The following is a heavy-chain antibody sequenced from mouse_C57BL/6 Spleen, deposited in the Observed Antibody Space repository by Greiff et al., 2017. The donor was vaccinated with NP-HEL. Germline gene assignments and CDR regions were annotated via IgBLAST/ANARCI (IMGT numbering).Heavy chain of an antibody. CDR3: ARGGQLRGYAMDY. CDR2: INPSTGGT. CDR1: GYSFTGYY. D-gene: IGHD3-2*02. Sequence: EVKLQESGPELVKPGASVKISCKASGYSFTGYYMNWVKPSPEKSLEWIGEINPSTGGTTYHQKFKAKATLTVDKSSSTAYMQLKSLTSEDSAVYYCARGGQLRGYAMDYWGQGTSVTVSS. J-gene: IGHJ4*01. V-gene: IGHV1-42*01.